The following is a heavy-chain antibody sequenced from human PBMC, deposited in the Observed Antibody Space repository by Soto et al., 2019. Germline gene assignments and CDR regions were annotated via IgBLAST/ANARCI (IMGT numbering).Heavy chain of an antibody. CDR2: TKNKAERYTT. D-gene: IGHD3-22*01. V-gene: IGHV3-72*01. CDR1: GFTFSDHY. CDR3: AWRGGDYYRTSGYYADY. J-gene: IGHJ4*02. Sequence: GSLRLSCAVSGFTFSDHYMDWVRQAPGKGLEWVGRTKNKAERYTTEYAAAVRGRFTVSREEWRNGLYLQMNRLKTEDTAVYYSAWRGGDYYRTSGYYADYWGQGTLVTVS.